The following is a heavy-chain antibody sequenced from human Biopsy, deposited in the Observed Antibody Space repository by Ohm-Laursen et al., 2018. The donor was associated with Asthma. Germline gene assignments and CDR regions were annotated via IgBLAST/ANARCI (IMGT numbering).Heavy chain of an antibody. CDR3: ARLADCSGGACYSYGWFDP. J-gene: IGHJ5*02. CDR1: GGSIRGHD. Sequence: SDTLSLTCTVSGGSIRGHDWTWIRLPPGKGLEYIGDVSHTGSTNYNPSLKSRVTMSLDTSKNQFSLRLTSVTPAGTAVYYCARLADCSGGACYSYGWFDPWGQGTRVTVSS. V-gene: IGHV4-59*07. CDR2: VSHTGST. D-gene: IGHD2-15*01.